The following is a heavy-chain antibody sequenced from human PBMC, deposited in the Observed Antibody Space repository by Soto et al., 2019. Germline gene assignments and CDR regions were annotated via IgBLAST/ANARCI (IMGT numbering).Heavy chain of an antibody. D-gene: IGHD3-22*01. CDR2: ISAYNGNT. CDR1: GYTFTSYG. Sequence: ASVKVSCKASGYTFTSYGISWVRQAPGQGLERMGWISAYNGNTNYAQKLQGRVTMTTDTSTSTAYMELRSLRSDDTAVYYCARLAGYYDSSGYYSGYYYYYGMDVWGQGTTVTVSS. CDR3: ARLAGYYDSSGYYSGYYYYYGMDV. V-gene: IGHV1-18*01. J-gene: IGHJ6*02.